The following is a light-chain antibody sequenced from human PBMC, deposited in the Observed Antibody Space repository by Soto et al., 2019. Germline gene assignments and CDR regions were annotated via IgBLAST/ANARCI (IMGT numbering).Light chain of an antibody. J-gene: IGLJ3*02. CDR1: SSDVGGYNY. V-gene: IGLV2-14*01. CDR2: EVS. Sequence: QSALTQPASVSGSPGQSITISCTGTSSDVGGYNYVSWYQQHPGKAPKLMIYEVSNRPSGVSNRFSGSKSANTASLAISGLQAEDEADYYCSSYTSSSTLVFGGGTKRAVL. CDR3: SSYTSSSTLV.